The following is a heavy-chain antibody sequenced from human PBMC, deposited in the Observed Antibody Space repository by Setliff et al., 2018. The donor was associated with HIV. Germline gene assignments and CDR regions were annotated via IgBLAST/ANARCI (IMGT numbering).Heavy chain of an antibody. Sequence: SETLSLTCTVSGGSISSSSYYWGWIRQPPGKGPEWIGSIYYRGSTYYNPSLKSRVTISADTSKNQFSLKLNSVTAADTAVYYCARGWGHDGFDFWGQGTMVTVSS. J-gene: IGHJ3*01. D-gene: IGHD7-27*01. CDR3: ARGWGHDGFDF. V-gene: IGHV4-39*07. CDR1: GGSISSSSYY. CDR2: IYYRGST.